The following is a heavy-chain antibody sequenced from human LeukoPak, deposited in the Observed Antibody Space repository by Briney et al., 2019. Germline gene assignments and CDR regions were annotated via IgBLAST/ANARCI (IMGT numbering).Heavy chain of an antibody. CDR3: AKEGWDKSYWYGRIDY. CDR2: ISNDGNKK. D-gene: IGHD2-8*02. CDR1: GFTFSTYG. V-gene: IGHV3-30*18. Sequence: GGSLRLSCAATGFTFSTYGMHWVCQAPGKGLEWVAAISNDGNKKYYADSVKGRFTISRDNPKNTLFLQMNSLRAEDTAVYYCAKEGWDKSYWYGRIDYWGQGTLVTVSS. J-gene: IGHJ4*02.